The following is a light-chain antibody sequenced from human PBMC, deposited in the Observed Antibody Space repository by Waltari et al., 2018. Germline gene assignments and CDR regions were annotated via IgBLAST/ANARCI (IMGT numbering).Light chain of an antibody. J-gene: IGKJ2*01. CDR3: QQSYSAPYT. CDR1: QCISNY. V-gene: IGKV1-39*01. Sequence: DIQMTQSPSSLSAFVGDRVTITCRSSQCISNYLNWYQQKPGKAPNVLIYAASSLQSGVPSRFSGSGSGTDFTLTIGSLQPEDFATYYCQQSYSAPYTFGQGTKLEIK. CDR2: AAS.